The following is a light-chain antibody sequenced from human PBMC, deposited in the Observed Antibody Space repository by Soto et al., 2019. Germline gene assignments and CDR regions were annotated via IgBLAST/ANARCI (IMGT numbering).Light chain of an antibody. CDR1: QSVSNW. Sequence: DIQMTQSPSTLSASVGERVTITCRGSQSVSNWLAWYQQKPGKAPKLLIYKASTLQGGVPSRISGSGSGTEFTLTISSLQPDDFATYYCQQYNSYWTFGQGTKVDIK. J-gene: IGKJ1*01. CDR2: KAS. V-gene: IGKV1-5*03. CDR3: QQYNSYWT.